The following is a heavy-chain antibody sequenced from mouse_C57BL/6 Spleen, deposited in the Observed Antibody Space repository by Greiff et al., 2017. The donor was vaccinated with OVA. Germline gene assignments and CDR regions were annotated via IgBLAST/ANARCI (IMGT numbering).Heavy chain of an antibody. Sequence: LEESGAELVRPGTSVKMSCKASGYTFTNYWIGWAKQRPGHGLEWIGDIYPGGGYTNYNEKFKGKATLTADKSSSTAYMQFSSLTSEDSAIYYCAREDEGNYRFAYWGQGTLVTVSA. V-gene: IGHV1-63*01. CDR3: AREDEGNYRFAY. D-gene: IGHD2-1*01. CDR1: GYTFTNYW. J-gene: IGHJ3*01. CDR2: IYPGGGYT.